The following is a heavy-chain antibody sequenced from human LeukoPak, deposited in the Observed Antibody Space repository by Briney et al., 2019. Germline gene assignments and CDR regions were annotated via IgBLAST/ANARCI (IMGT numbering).Heavy chain of an antibody. CDR1: GFTFGDYA. D-gene: IGHD3-22*01. V-gene: IGHV3-49*04. CDR2: IRSKAYGGAT. CDR3: TRDHRGFRWLLDYYFDC. J-gene: IGHJ4*02. Sequence: GGSLRLSCTASGFTFGDYAMSWVRQAPGKGLEWVGFIRSKAYGGATEYAASVKGRFTISRDDSKSIAYLQMNSLKTEDTAVYYCTRDHRGFRWLLDYYFDCWGQGTLVTVSS.